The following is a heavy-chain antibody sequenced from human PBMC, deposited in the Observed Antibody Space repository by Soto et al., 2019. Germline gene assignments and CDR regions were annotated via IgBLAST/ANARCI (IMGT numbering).Heavy chain of an antibody. D-gene: IGHD2-21*02. V-gene: IGHV3-66*01. CDR2: IYSFFST. CDR3: SKGRAIDCPGCTQDY. J-gene: IGHJ4*02. Sequence: GGSLRLSCAASGFTVSSNYMIWVRQAPGKGLECVSVIYSFFSTYYADSLKGRFTSSGYDSKNTRYLQMNSLVAEDTAVYYCSKGRAIDCPGCTQDYWGQGTLVTVSS. CDR1: GFTVSSNY.